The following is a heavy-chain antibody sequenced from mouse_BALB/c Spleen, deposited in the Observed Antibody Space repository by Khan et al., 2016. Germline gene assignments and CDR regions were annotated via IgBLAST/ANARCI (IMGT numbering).Heavy chain of an antibody. D-gene: IGHD1-2*01. J-gene: IGHJ4*01. CDR1: GYSITSDYA. CDR2: ISYSGST. V-gene: IGHV3-2*02. Sequence: EVQLQESGPGLVKPSQSLSLTCTVTGYSITSDYAWNWFRQFPGNKLEWMGYISYSGSTRYYPSLKSRISITRDTSRNQFFLQLNSVTTEDTAKYYGAKTPTAYYAMDYWGQGTSVTVSS. CDR3: AKTPTAYYAMDY.